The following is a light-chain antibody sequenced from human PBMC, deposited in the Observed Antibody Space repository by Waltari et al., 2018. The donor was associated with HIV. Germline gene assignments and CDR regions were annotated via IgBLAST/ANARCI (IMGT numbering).Light chain of an antibody. CDR3: YSAADNNSWV. Sequence: SYELTQPSSVSVSPGQTARITCSGNVLAKKYTRWFKQKPGQAPGVVIYRDSERPSGIPERVSGCRSGTTVTLTISGAQVEDEADYYCYSAADNNSWVFGGGTKLTVL. V-gene: IGLV3-27*01. CDR2: RDS. J-gene: IGLJ3*02. CDR1: VLAKKY.